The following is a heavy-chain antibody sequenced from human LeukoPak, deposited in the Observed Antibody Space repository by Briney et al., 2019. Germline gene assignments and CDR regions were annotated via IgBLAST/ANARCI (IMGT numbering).Heavy chain of an antibody. D-gene: IGHD2-21*01. CDR2: IRHDGSYQ. V-gene: IGHV3-30*02. Sequence: PGGSLRLSCAAFGFTFSSYGMHWVRQTPGKRLEWVAFIRHDGSYQQYADSVKGRFTVSRDNSKDMVYLQMNSLRTEDTAVYYCAKNRDGSDFPRDFDYWGQGTLVTVSS. CDR1: GFTFSSYG. CDR3: AKNRDGSDFPRDFDY. J-gene: IGHJ4*02.